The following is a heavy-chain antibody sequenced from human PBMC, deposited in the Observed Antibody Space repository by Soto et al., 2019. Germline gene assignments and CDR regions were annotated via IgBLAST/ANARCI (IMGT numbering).Heavy chain of an antibody. Sequence: QVQLVESGGGVVQPGRSLRLSCAASGFTFSSYGMHWVRQAPGKGLEWVAVISYDGSNKYYADSVKGRFTISRDNSKNTLYLQMNSLRAEDTAVYYCASDYGDYVEARRYFDYWGQGTLVTVSS. CDR1: GFTFSSYG. D-gene: IGHD4-17*01. CDR2: ISYDGSNK. J-gene: IGHJ4*02. CDR3: ASDYGDYVEARRYFDY. V-gene: IGHV3-30*03.